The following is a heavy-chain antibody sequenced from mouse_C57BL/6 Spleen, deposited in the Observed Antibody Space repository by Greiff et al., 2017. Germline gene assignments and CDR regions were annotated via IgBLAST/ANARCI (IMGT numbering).Heavy chain of an antibody. CDR1: GFTFSSYA. CDR3: TRVPTGTERGSWFAY. Sequence: EVKLVESGEGLVKPGGSLKLSCAASGFTFSSYAMSWVRQTPEKRLEWVAYISSGGDYIYYADTVKGRFTISRDNARNTLYLQMSSLKSEDTAMYYCTRVPTGTERGSWFAYRGQGTLVTVSA. V-gene: IGHV5-9-1*02. J-gene: IGHJ3*01. D-gene: IGHD4-1*02. CDR2: ISSGGDYI.